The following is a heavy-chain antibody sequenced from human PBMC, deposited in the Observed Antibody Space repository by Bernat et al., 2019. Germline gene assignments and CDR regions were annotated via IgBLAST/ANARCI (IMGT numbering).Heavy chain of an antibody. CDR1: GFTFTSSA. Sequence: QMQLVQSGPEVKKPGTSVKVSCKASGFTFTSSAVQWLRQARGQRLEWIGWIVVGSGNTNYAQKFQERVTITRDMSTSTTYMELSSLRSEDTAVYYCAAGYYYGSGSYYIPDYWGQGTLVTVSS. CDR3: AAGYYYGSGSYYIPDY. V-gene: IGHV1-58*01. J-gene: IGHJ4*02. CDR2: IVVGSGNT. D-gene: IGHD3-10*01.